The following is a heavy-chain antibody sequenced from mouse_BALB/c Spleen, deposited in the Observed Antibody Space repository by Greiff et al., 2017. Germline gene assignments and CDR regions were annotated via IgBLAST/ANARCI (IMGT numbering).Heavy chain of an antibody. V-gene: IGHV5-6*01. CDR2: LSSGGSYT. CDR3: ARYYDYDPYYAMDY. CDR1: GFTFSSYG. D-gene: IGHD2-4*01. Sequence: EVMLVESGGDLVKPGGSLKLSCAASGFTFSSYGMSWVRQTPDKRLEWVATLSSGGSYTYYPDSVKGRFTISRDNAKNTLYLQMSSLKSEDTAMYYCARYYDYDPYYAMDYWGQGTSGTGSS. J-gene: IGHJ4*01.